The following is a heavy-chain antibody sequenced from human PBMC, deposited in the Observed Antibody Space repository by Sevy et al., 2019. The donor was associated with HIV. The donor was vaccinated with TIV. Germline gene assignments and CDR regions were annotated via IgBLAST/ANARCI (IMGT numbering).Heavy chain of an antibody. CDR2: ISGSGGST. CDR1: GFTFSSYA. CDR3: AKERGDYDILTGTFDY. Sequence: GSLRLSCAASGFTFSSYAMSWVRQAPGKGLEWVSAISGSGGSTYYADSVKGRFTISRDNSKNTRYLQMNSLRAEDTAVYYCAKERGDYDILTGTFDYWGQGTLVTVSS. J-gene: IGHJ4*02. D-gene: IGHD3-9*01. V-gene: IGHV3-23*01.